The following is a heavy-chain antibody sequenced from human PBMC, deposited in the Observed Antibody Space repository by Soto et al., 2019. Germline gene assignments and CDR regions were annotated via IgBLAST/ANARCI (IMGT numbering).Heavy chain of an antibody. CDR1: GGSISSGDYY. J-gene: IGHJ5*02. V-gene: IGHV4-30-4*01. D-gene: IGHD2-2*02. CDR2: IYYSGST. Sequence: SETLSLTCTVSGGSISSGDYYWSWIRQPPGKGLEWIGYIYYSGSTHYNPSLKSRVTISVDTSKNQFSLKLSSVTAADTAVYYCARAGIVVVPAAIRLDWFDPWGQGTLVTVSS. CDR3: ARAGIVVVPAAIRLDWFDP.